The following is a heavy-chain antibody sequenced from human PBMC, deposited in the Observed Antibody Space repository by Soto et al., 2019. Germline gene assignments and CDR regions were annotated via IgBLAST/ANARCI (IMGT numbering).Heavy chain of an antibody. V-gene: IGHV4-31*03. J-gene: IGHJ4*02. Sequence: PSETLSLTCTVSGGSISSGGYYWSWIRQHPGKGLEWIGYIYYSGSTYYNPSLKSRVTISVDTSKNQFSLKLSSVTAADTAVYSCARPPTISRFYFDYWGQGTLVTVSS. D-gene: IGHD1-1*01. CDR1: GGSISSGGYY. CDR2: IYYSGST. CDR3: ARPPTISRFYFDY.